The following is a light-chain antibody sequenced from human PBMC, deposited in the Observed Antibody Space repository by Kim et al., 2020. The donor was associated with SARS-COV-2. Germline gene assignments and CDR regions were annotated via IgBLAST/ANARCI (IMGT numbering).Light chain of an antibody. Sequence: ALGQTVRITCQGDSLRSYYASWYQQKPGQAPVLVIYGKNNRPSGIPDRFSGSSSGNTASLTITGAQAEDEADYYCNSRDSSGNHVVLGGGTKVTV. J-gene: IGLJ2*01. V-gene: IGLV3-19*01. CDR3: NSRDSSGNHVV. CDR2: GKN. CDR1: SLRSYY.